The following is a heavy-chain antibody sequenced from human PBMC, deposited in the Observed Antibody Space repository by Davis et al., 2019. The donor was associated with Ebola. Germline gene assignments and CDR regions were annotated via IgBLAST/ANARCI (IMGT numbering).Heavy chain of an antibody. V-gene: IGHV4-34*01. CDR2: INHSGST. CDR3: AREHFDI. J-gene: IGHJ3*02. Sequence: SETLSLTCGVYGASFSGYYWSWLRQSPGKGLEWIGEINHSGSTNYNPSLESRVIISVDTSKNQFSLKLTSVTAADTAVYYCAREHFDIWGQGTKVTVSS. CDR1: GASFSGYY.